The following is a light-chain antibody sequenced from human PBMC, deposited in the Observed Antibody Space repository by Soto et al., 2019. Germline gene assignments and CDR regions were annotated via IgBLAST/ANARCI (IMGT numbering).Light chain of an antibody. CDR1: SSDIGTYNL. J-gene: IGLJ3*02. V-gene: IGLV2-23*01. CDR3: CSYAGGSTLV. CDR2: EAT. Sequence: QSALTQPASVSGSPGQSITISCTGTSSDIGTYNLVSWYQQHPGKAPKLIIYEATKRPSGASNRFSGSKSGNTASLTISGLQTKDEADYYCCSYAGGSTLVFGGGTKLTVL.